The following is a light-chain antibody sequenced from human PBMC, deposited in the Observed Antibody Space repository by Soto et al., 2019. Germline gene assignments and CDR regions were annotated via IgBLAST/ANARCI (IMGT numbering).Light chain of an antibody. CDR2: GAS. CDR3: QQTYTTSAIT. Sequence: IQMTQPPCFLSASVEDRVTITCRASQSISIYLNWYQLKPGKAPNLLMYGASYLKSGVPTRSSGSGSGTDFTLTISSLQPEYFAIYWCQQTYTTSAITLRQGTRLEIK. V-gene: IGKV1-39*01. J-gene: IGKJ5*01. CDR1: QSISIY.